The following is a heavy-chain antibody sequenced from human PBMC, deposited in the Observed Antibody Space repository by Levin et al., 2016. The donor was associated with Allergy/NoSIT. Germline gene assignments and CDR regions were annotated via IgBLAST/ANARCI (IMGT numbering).Heavy chain of an antibody. Sequence: VRQAPGKGLVWVSRINSDGSSTSYADSVKGRFTISRDNAKNTLYLQMNSLRAEDTAVYYCAREGANYYGSGSYWDYYYGMDVWGQGTTVTVSS. CDR2: INSDGSST. V-gene: IGHV3-74*01. D-gene: IGHD3-10*01. CDR3: AREGANYYGSGSYWDYYYGMDV. J-gene: IGHJ6*02.